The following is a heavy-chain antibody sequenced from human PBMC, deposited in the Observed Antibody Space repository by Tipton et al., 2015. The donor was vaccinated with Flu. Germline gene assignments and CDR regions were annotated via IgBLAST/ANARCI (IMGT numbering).Heavy chain of an antibody. D-gene: IGHD5-24*01. CDR2: IYSGGST. V-gene: IGHV3-53*01. CDR1: GFTVSSNY. Sequence: SLRLSCAASGFTVSSNYMSWVRQAPGKGLEWVSVIYSGGSTYYADSVKGRFTISRDNSKNTLYLQMNSLRAEDTAVYYCASEDGYNPSHDYWGQGTLVTVSS. J-gene: IGHJ4*02. CDR3: ASEDGYNPSHDY.